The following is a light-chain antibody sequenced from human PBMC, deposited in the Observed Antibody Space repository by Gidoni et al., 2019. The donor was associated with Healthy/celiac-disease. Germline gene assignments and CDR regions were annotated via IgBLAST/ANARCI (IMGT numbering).Light chain of an antibody. V-gene: IGKV1-9*01. CDR3: QQLNSYPRTT. Sequence: DIQLTQSPSSLSASVGDRVTITRRASQGISSYLAWYQQKPGKAPKLLIYAASTLQSGVPSRFSGSGSGTEVTLTISSLQPEDFATYYCQQLNSYPRTTFGGGTKVEIK. CDR1: QGISSY. J-gene: IGKJ4*01. CDR2: AAS.